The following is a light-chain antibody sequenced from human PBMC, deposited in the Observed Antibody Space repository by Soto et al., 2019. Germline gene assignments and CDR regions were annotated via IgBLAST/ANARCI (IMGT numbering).Light chain of an antibody. CDR3: QYYHRYSLT. CDR1: QSIRSW. Sequence: IQTTQSPWTLSASVKDRVTITYRASQSIRSWLAMYQQSAGKATKLLIYDASSLESGVPSRFSGSGSDTEFTLTINDLQPDDFAPYRCQYYHRYSLTFGGGTNVDI. CDR2: DAS. J-gene: IGKJ4*02. V-gene: IGKV1-5*01.